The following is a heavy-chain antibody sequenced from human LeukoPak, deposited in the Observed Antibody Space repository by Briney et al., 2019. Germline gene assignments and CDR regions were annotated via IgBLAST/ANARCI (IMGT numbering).Heavy chain of an antibody. CDR2: IYYSGST. V-gene: IGHV4-59*08. J-gene: IGHJ4*02. Sequence: SETLSLTCTVSGGSISSYYWSWIRQPPGKGLEWIGDIYYSGSTNYNPSLKSRVTISVDTSKNQFSLKLSSVTAADTAVYYCARQDYDILTGPTVPYYFDYWGQGTLVTVSS. CDR1: GGSISSYY. D-gene: IGHD3-9*01. CDR3: ARQDYDILTGPTVPYYFDY.